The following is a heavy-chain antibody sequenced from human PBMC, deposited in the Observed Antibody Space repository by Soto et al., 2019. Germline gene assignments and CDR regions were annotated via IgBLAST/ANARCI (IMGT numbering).Heavy chain of an antibody. D-gene: IGHD2-15*01. CDR1: GGSINSYY. V-gene: IGHV4-59*01. CDR2: SGNT. CDR3: ACSGGGSSDY. Sequence: SETLSLTCTVSGGSINSYYWSWIRQPPGKGLEWIGYSGNTNYNPSLKSRVTISVDTSKNQFSLKLSSVTAADTAMYYCACSGGGSSDYWGQGTLVTVSS. J-gene: IGHJ4*02.